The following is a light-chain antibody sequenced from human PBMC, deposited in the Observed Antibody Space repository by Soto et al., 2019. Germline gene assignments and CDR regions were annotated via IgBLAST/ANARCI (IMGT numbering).Light chain of an antibody. CDR1: SGHSSYA. CDR3: QTWGTGRRDV. J-gene: IGLJ1*01. V-gene: IGLV4-69*01. Sequence: QSVLTQSPSASASLGASVKLTCTLSSGHSSYAIAWHQQQPEKGPRYLMKLNSDGSHSKGDGIPDRFSGSSSGAERYLTISSLQSEDEADYYCQTWGTGRRDVFGTGTKVTVL. CDR2: LNSDGSH.